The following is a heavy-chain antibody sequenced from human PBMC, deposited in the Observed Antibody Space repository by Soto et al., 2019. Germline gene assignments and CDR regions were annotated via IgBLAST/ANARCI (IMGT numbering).Heavy chain of an antibody. CDR1: GFTFSSYA. Sequence: EVQLLESGGGLEQPGGSLRLTCAASGFTFSSYAVTWVRQAPGKGLEWVSIISGNADSTFYADSVKGRFTISRDNSKNTLYLHMNSLRAEDTAVYYCAKVAGPGLGAFDVWGQGTMVTVSS. J-gene: IGHJ3*01. V-gene: IGHV3-23*01. D-gene: IGHD6-19*01. CDR3: AKVAGPGLGAFDV. CDR2: ISGNADST.